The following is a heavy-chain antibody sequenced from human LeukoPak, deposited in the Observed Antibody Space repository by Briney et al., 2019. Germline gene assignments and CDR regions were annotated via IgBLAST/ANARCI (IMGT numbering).Heavy chain of an antibody. CDR2: INPNSGGT. V-gene: IGHV1-2*02. Sequence: ASVKVSCKASGYTFTGYYMHWVRQAPGQGLEWKGWINPNSGGTNYAQKFQGRVTMTRDTSISTAYMELSRLRSDDTAVYYCARGDYYDSSGYYYFDYWGQGTLVTVSS. CDR1: GYTFTGYY. D-gene: IGHD3-22*01. CDR3: ARGDYYDSSGYYYFDY. J-gene: IGHJ4*02.